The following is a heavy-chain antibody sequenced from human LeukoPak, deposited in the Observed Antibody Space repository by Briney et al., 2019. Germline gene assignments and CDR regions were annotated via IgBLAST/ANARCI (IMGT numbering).Heavy chain of an antibody. J-gene: IGHJ4*02. CDR2: IYSGGST. CDR3: ARDIETWFGEDY. Sequence: AGGSLRLSCAASGFTVSTNYMSWVRQAPGKGLEWVSIIYSGGSTCYADSVKGRFTISRDNSKNTLYLQMNSLRAEDTAVYYCARDIETWFGEDYWGQGTLVTVSS. CDR1: GFTVSTNY. D-gene: IGHD3-10*01. V-gene: IGHV3-66*01.